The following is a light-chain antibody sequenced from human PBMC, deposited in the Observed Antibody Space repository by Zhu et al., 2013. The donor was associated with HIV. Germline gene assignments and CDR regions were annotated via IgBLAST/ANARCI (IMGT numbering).Light chain of an antibody. CDR3: QSYDSSLSVYV. CDR2: EVG. V-gene: IGLV2-14*01. CDR1: SSDVGGYNY. Sequence: QSALTQPASVSGSPGQSIAISCTGTSSDVGGYNYVSWYQQHPGKAPKLLIYEVGNRPSGVSNRFSGSKSGNTASLTISGLQTEDEADYYCQSYDSSLSVYVFGTGTKVTVL. J-gene: IGLJ1*01.